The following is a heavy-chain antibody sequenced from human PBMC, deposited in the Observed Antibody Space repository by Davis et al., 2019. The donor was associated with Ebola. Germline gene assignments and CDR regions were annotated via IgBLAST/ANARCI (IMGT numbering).Heavy chain of an antibody. V-gene: IGHV3-23*01. J-gene: IGHJ6*02. CDR2: IGSDGGT. CDR3: ARDPSLRFLEWSPPNMDV. CDR1: GISLKSCA. D-gene: IGHD3-3*01. Sequence: GESLKISCVVSGISLKSCAMSWVRQAPGKGLEWVSGIGSDGGTHYAGSVRGRFTISRDNSKNTLYLQMNRPRAEDTAVYYCARDPSLRFLEWSPPNMDVWGQGTTVTVSS.